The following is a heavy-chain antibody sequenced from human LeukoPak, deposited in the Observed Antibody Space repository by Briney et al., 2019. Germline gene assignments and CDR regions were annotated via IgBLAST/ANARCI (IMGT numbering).Heavy chain of an antibody. Sequence: GGSLRLSCAASGFTFNNAWMSWVRQAPEKGLEWVGHIKSKTDGGTTEYAAPVKGRFTISRDDSRNTLYLQMNSLKTEDTVIYYCTWQLLWGIFDPWGQGTLVTVSS. CDR1: GFTFNNAW. V-gene: IGHV3-15*01. J-gene: IGHJ5*02. D-gene: IGHD3-10*01. CDR2: IKSKTDGGTT. CDR3: TWQLLWGIFDP.